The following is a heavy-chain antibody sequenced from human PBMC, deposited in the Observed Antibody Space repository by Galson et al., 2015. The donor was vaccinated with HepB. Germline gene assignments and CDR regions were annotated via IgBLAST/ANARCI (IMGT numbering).Heavy chain of an antibody. CDR1: GFTFSSYA. V-gene: IGHV3-23*01. J-gene: IGHJ5*02. Sequence: SLRLSCAASGFTFSSYAMSWVRQAPGKGLEWVSAISGSGGSTYYADSVKGRFTISRDNSKNTLYLQMNSLRAEDTAVYYCAKRGGAARNWNYGENWFDPWGQGTLVTVSS. CDR3: AKRGGAARNWNYGENWFDP. D-gene: IGHD1-7*01. CDR2: ISGSGGST.